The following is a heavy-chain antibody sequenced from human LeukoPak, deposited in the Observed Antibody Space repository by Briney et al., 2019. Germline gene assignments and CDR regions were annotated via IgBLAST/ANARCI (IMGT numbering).Heavy chain of an antibody. CDR2: IRSTTYGGTT. D-gene: IGHD6-19*01. V-gene: IGHV3-49*04. Sequence: PGRSLRLSCTASGFTFGDYAMSWVRQAPGKGLEWVGFIRSTTYGGTTEYAASVKGRFTISRDVSKSIAYLQMNSLKTEDTAVYYCNRYSSGWYNSDYWGQGTLVTVSS. CDR1: GFTFGDYA. J-gene: IGHJ4*02. CDR3: NRYSSGWYNSDY.